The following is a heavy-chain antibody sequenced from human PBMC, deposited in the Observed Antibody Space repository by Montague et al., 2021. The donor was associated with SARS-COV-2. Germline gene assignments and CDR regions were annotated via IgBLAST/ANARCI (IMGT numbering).Heavy chain of an antibody. D-gene: IGHD3-3*01. CDR1: GGSISSSSYY. CDR2: IYYSGST. J-gene: IGHJ6*02. Sequence: SETLSLTCTVSGGSISSSSYYWGWIRQPPGKGLEWIGYIYYSGSTYYNPSLKSRVIIFVETSKNQFSLKLSSVTAADTAVYYCARQPTRGITIFGVVTDYGMDVWGQGTTVTVSS. V-gene: IGHV4-39*01. CDR3: ARQPTRGITIFGVVTDYGMDV.